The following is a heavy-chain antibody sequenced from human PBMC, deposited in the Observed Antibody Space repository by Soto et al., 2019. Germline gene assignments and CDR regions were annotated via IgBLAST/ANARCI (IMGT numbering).Heavy chain of an antibody. CDR2: ISGSGGST. CDR3: ANPYYDFWSGLRNMDV. D-gene: IGHD3-3*01. CDR1: GCTYSSHA. Sequence: PGGSLIHSWAPPGCTYSSHAMSWVRPTPGKGLEWVSAISGSGGSTYYADSVKGRFTISRDNSKNTLYLQMNSLRAEDTAVYYCANPYYDFWSGLRNMDVWGQGTTVTVSS. J-gene: IGHJ6*02. V-gene: IGHV3-23*01.